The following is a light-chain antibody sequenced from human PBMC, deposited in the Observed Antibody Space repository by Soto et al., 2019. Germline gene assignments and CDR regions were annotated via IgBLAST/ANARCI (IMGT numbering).Light chain of an antibody. J-gene: IGKJ5*01. CDR2: LGS. CDR3: MQPLQTLIT. V-gene: IGKV2-28*01. Sequence: DIVMTQSPLSXPVTPGEPASISCRSSQSLLHSNGYNYLDWYLQKPGQSPQLLIYLGSNRASGVPDRFSGSGSGTDFTLKISRVEAEDVGVYYCMQPLQTLITFGQGTRLEIK. CDR1: QSLLHSNGYNY.